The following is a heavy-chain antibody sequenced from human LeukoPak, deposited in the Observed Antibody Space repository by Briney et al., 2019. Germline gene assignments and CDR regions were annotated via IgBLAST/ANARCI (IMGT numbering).Heavy chain of an antibody. D-gene: IGHD6-19*01. J-gene: IGHJ4*02. CDR1: GFTFSSYS. V-gene: IGHV3-48*04. Sequence: GGSLRLSCAASGFTFSSYSMNWVRQATGKGLEWVSYISSSSSTIYYADSVKGRFTISRDNAKNSLFLQTNSLRVDDTAVYYCARDSGWFRFDYWGQGTLVTVSS. CDR2: ISSSSSTI. CDR3: ARDSGWFRFDY.